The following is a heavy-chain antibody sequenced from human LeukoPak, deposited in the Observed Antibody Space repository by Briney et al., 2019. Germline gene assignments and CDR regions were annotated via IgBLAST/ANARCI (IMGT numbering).Heavy chain of an antibody. CDR2: IGSGGGTT. CDR3: AKDRSGSGTYYPDY. CDR1: GFTFTNYA. Sequence: GGSLRLSCAASGFTFTNYAMSWVRQAPGKGLEWVSAIGSGGGTTYYADSVKGRFTISRDNSKNTLYLQMNSLRAEDTAVYYCAKDRSGSGTYYPDYWGQGILVTVSS. D-gene: IGHD3-10*01. J-gene: IGHJ4*02. V-gene: IGHV3-23*01.